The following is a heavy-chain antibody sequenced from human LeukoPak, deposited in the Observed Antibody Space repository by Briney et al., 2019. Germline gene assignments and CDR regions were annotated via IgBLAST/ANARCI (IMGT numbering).Heavy chain of an antibody. Sequence: GGSLRLSCSASGFTYRNDAMDWVRQAPGKGLEYVSTINHNGGATYYADSVKGRFTISRDNSENTLFLQMSSLRPEDTALYYCVKDLAGTFSFDYWGQGTLVTVSS. J-gene: IGHJ4*02. D-gene: IGHD1-26*01. CDR1: GFTYRNDA. CDR2: INHNGGAT. V-gene: IGHV3-64D*09. CDR3: VKDLAGTFSFDY.